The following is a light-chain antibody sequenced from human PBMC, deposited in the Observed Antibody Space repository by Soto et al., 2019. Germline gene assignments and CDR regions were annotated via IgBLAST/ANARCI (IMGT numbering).Light chain of an antibody. J-gene: IGKJ1*01. CDR3: QQYDNLPIT. CDR2: DAL. Sequence: DIQMTQSPSSLSASVGDRVTITCQASQDISNYLNWYQQKPGKAPKLLIFDALNLETGVPSRFSGSGSGTDFTFTISSLQPEDIATYYCQQYDNLPITFGQGTKVDIK. V-gene: IGKV1-33*01. CDR1: QDISNY.